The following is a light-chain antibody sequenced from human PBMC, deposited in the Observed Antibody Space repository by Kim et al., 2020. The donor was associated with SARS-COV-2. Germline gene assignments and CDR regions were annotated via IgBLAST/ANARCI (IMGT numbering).Light chain of an antibody. V-gene: IGKV3-20*01. CDR1: QSVSSSY. CDR2: GAS. J-gene: IGKJ3*01. Sequence: SPGERAALPCRASQSVSSSYLAWYQQKPGQAPRLLIYGASSRATGIPDRFSGSGSGTDFTLTISRLEPEDFAVYYCQQYGSSPFTFGPGTKVDIK. CDR3: QQYGSSPFT.